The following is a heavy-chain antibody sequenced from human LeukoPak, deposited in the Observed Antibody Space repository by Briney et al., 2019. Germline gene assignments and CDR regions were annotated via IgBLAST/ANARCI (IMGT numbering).Heavy chain of an antibody. CDR3: ARDRATVTTGWFDP. J-gene: IGHJ5*02. D-gene: IGHD4-17*01. V-gene: IGHV1-18*01. CDR1: GYTFTSYG. Sequence: ASVKVSCKASGYTFTSYGISWVRQAPGQGLEWMGWISAYNGNTNYAQKLQGRVTMTTDTSTSTAYMELRSLRSDDTAVYYCARDRATVTTGWFDPWGQGTLVTVSP. CDR2: ISAYNGNT.